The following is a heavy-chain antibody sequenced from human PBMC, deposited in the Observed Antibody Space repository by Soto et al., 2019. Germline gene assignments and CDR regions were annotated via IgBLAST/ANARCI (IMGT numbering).Heavy chain of an antibody. CDR2: IYYSGSN. D-gene: IGHD6-19*01. CDR3: ARGIEGWYQGRYYYGMDV. J-gene: IGHJ6*02. V-gene: IGHV4-61*01. CDR1: GGSVSSGSYY. Sequence: QVQLQESGPGLVKPSETLSLTCTVSGGSVSSGSYYWSWIRQPPGKGLEWIGYIYYSGSNNYNPSLKSRVTISVDTSKNQFSLKLSSVTAADTAVYSCARGIEGWYQGRYYYGMDVWGQGTTVTVSS.